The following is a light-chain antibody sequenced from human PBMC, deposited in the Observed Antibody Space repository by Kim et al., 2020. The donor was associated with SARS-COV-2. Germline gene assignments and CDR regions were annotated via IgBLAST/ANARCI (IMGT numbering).Light chain of an antibody. CDR1: RGSVASNY. CDR3: QSYDSGLVV. J-gene: IGLJ2*01. Sequence: GKTVTISCPGSRGSVASNYVQWYQQRPGSAPTTVIYEDNKRPSGVPDRFSGSIDSSSNSASLTSSGLKTEDEADYYCQSYDSGLVVFGGGTQLTVL. V-gene: IGLV6-57*02. CDR2: EDN.